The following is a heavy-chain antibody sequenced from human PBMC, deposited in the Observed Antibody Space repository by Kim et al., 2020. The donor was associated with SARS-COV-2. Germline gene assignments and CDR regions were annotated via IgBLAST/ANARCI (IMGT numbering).Heavy chain of an antibody. CDR1: GGSISSYY. Sequence: SETLSLTCTVSGGSISSYYWSWIRQPPGKGLEWIGYIYYSGSTNYNPSLKSRVTISVNTSKNQFSLKLGSVTAADTAVYYCGRAPAASLDYYGMDVWGQGTTVTVSS. V-gene: IGHV4-59*01. D-gene: IGHD2-2*01. CDR3: GRAPAASLDYYGMDV. J-gene: IGHJ6*02. CDR2: IYYSGST.